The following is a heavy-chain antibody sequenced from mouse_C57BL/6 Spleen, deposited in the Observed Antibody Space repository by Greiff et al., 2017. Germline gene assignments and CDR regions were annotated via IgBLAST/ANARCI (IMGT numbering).Heavy chain of an antibody. D-gene: IGHD2-4*01. J-gene: IGHJ2*01. Sequence: EVKLMESEGGLVQPGSSMKLSCTASGFTFSDYYMAWVRQVPEKGLEWVANINYDGSSTYYLDSLKSRFIISRDNAKNILYLQMSSLKSEDTATYYCARELRRKGLDYWGQGTTLTVSS. CDR1: GFTFSDYY. CDR2: INYDGSST. V-gene: IGHV5-16*01. CDR3: ARELRRKGLDY.